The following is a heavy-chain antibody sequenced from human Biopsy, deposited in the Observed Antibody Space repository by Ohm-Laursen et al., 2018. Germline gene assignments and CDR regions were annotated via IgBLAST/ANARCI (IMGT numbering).Heavy chain of an antibody. CDR2: ISDTGTT. Sequence: GTLSLTCTVSGGSIGGSGDYWSWIRQPPGKGLEWIGYISDTGTTNYNPSLRGRAAMSVDTSKNQFSLQLTSVTAADTAMFFCARLFRLDDYWNDDPPDGFDVWGQGTMVTVSS. J-gene: IGHJ3*01. CDR3: ARLFRLDDYWNDDPPDGFDV. CDR1: GGSIGGSGDY. V-gene: IGHV4-61*08. D-gene: IGHD3-3*01.